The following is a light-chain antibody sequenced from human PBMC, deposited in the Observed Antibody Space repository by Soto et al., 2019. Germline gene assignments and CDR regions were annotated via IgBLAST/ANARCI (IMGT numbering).Light chain of an antibody. V-gene: IGKV3-15*01. CDR3: QQYNNWPPWT. CDR2: GAS. J-gene: IGKJ1*01. Sequence: EIVLTQSPATLSLSPGEGATLSCRASQSVSSTFLAWYQHKPGRPPRLLIYGASTRATSIPARFIGSGSGTEFTLTISSLQSEDFAVYYCQQYNNWPPWTFGQGTKVEIK. CDR1: QSVSST.